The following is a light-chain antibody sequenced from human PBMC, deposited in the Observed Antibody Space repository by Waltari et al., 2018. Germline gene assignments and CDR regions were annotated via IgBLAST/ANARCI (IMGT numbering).Light chain of an antibody. V-gene: IGKV3-15*01. J-gene: IGKJ2*01. Sequence: EVVMTQSPATLSVSPGERATLSCRASQSVSSNLAWYHQKPGQAPRLLIYGASTRATGIPARFSGSGSGTEFTLTISSLQSEDFGVYYCQQYNDWPPRYTFGQGTKLEIK. CDR1: QSVSSN. CDR2: GAS. CDR3: QQYNDWPPRYT.